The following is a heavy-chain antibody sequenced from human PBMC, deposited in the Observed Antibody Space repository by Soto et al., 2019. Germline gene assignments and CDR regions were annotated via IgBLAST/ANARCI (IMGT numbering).Heavy chain of an antibody. D-gene: IGHD6-13*01. CDR3: ARDLGQQLISGSWFDP. CDR1: GGSISSYY. CDR2: IYYSGST. V-gene: IGHV4-59*01. J-gene: IGHJ5*02. Sequence: PSETLSLTCTVSGGSISSYYWSWIRQPPGKGLEWIGYIYYSGSTNYNPSLKSRVTISVDTSKNQFSLKLSSVTAADTAVYYCARDLGQQLISGSWFDPWGQGTLVTVSS.